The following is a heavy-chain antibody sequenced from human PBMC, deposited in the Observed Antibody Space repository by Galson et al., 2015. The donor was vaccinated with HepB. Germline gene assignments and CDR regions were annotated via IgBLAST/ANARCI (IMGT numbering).Heavy chain of an antibody. Sequence: SLRLSCATSGFSFTEYYMTWIRQPPGKGLEWLSYISANSVYTNYADSVKGRFTISRDNVKNSVFLQMNSLRVDETAVYYCARVAIYDYGAHAHFDYWGQGTLFTVSS. CDR1: GFSFTEYY. V-gene: IGHV3-11*06. CDR3: ARVAIYDYGAHAHFDY. CDR2: ISANSVYT. J-gene: IGHJ4*02. D-gene: IGHD4-17*01.